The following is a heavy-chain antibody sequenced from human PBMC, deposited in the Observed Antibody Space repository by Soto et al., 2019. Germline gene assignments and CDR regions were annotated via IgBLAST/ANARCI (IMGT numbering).Heavy chain of an antibody. CDR1: GFTFSSYA. CDR3: AKERWAAAGTPTLDY. D-gene: IGHD6-13*01. J-gene: IGHJ4*02. Sequence: EVQLLESGGGLVQPGGSLRLSCAASGFTFSSYAMSWVRQAPGKGLERVSAISGGTSSTYYADSVKGRFTIPRDNSKNTLYLQMNSRRAEDTAVYYCAKERWAAAGTPTLDYWGQGTLVTVSS. CDR2: ISGGTSST. V-gene: IGHV3-23*01.